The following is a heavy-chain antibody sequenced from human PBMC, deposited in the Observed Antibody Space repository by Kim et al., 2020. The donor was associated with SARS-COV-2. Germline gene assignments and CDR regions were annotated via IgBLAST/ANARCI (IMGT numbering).Heavy chain of an antibody. CDR3: AKDREYSSSWYSPGYYYGMDV. CDR1: GFTFSSYA. Sequence: GGSLRLSCAASGFTFSSYAMSWVRQAPGKGLEWVSAISGSGGSTYYADSVKGRFTISRDNSKNTLYLQMNSLRAEDTAVYYCAKDREYSSSWYSPGYYYGMDVWGQGTTVTVSS. V-gene: IGHV3-23*01. CDR2: ISGSGGST. J-gene: IGHJ6*02. D-gene: IGHD6-13*01.